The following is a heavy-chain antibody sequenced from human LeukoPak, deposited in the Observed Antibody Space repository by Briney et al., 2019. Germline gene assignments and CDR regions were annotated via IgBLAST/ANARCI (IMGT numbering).Heavy chain of an antibody. CDR1: GFTFGTYG. J-gene: IGHJ2*01. CDR2: ITGSSTWT. CDR3: ARELVSLGTGYFDL. D-gene: IGHD7-27*01. V-gene: IGHV3-23*01. Sequence: GGSLRLSCEASGFTFGTYGMTWVRQAPGKGLEWVSGITGSSTWTYYADSVRGRFTISRDNSKNTLHLQMSNLTADDTAIYYCARELVSLGTGYFDLWGRGTLVTVSS.